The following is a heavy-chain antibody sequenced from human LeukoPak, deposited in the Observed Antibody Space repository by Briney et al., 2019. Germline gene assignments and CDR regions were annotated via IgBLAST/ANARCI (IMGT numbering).Heavy chain of an antibody. CDR2: TVSRGTT. CDR1: GFTFSSYA. V-gene: IGHV3-23*01. D-gene: IGHD6-19*01. J-gene: IGHJ5*02. Sequence: GGSLRLSCAAPGFTFSSYAMSWVRQAPGKGLEWVSSTVSRGTTQYADSVKGRFTVSRDTSKNTLYLQMNSLRADDTAVYYCAKCSTSAYTTGWCNWIDPWAREPWSPSP. CDR3: AKCSTSAYTTGWCNWIDP.